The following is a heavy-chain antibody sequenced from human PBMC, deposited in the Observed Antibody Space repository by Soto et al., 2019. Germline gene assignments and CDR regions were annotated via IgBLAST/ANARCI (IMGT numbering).Heavy chain of an antibody. D-gene: IGHD2-2*01. Sequence: SETLSLTCSVSGGSIGTTSYYWGWIRQPPGKGLEWIGSIFYSGSSYYNPSLKSRVTISVDTSKNQFSLKLNSVTAADTAVYYCAKSKCSSSSGYYWGWFDSWGQGTLVTVSS. J-gene: IGHJ5*01. CDR1: GGSIGTTSYY. V-gene: IGHV4-39*01. CDR3: AKSKCSSSSGYYWGWFDS. CDR2: IFYSGSS.